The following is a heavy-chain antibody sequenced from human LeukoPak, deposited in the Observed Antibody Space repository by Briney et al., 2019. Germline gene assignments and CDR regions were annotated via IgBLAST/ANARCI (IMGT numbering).Heavy chain of an antibody. CDR1: GYTFTSYA. CDR2: ISAGNGNT. V-gene: IGHV1-3*01. D-gene: IGHD2-15*01. J-gene: IGHJ4*02. CDR3: ATDCPGSGGSCYLL. Sequence: ASVKVSCKASGYTFTSYAMHWVRQAPGQRLEWMGWISAGNGNTKYSQKFQGRVTITRDTSASTAYMELSSLRSEDTAVYYCATDCPGSGGSCYLLWGQGTLVTVSS.